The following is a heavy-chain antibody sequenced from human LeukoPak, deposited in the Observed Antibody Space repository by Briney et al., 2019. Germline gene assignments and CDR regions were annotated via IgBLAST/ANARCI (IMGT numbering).Heavy chain of an antibody. V-gene: IGHV4-59*01. Sequence: SETLSLTCTVSGGSISSYYWSWIRQPPGKGLEWIGYIYYSGSTNYNPSLKSRVTISVDTSKNQFSLKLSPVTAADTAVYYCARDNWNYGSSMDVWGQGTTVTVSS. CDR1: GGSISSYY. CDR3: ARDNWNYGSSMDV. CDR2: IYYSGST. D-gene: IGHD1-7*01. J-gene: IGHJ6*02.